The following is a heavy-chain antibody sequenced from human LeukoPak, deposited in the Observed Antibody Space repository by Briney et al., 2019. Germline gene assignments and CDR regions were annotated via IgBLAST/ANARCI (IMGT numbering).Heavy chain of an antibody. Sequence: PGRSLRLSCAASGFTFSSYSMNWVRQAPGKGLEWVSSISSSSSYIYYADSVKGRFTVSRDNSDNTLYLQMNSLRAEDTAVYYCAKGIRRYPEPSSWSCFDYWGQGTLVTVSS. V-gene: IGHV3-21*04. J-gene: IGHJ4*02. D-gene: IGHD6-13*01. CDR3: AKGIRRYPEPSSWSCFDY. CDR2: ISSSSSYI. CDR1: GFTFSSYS.